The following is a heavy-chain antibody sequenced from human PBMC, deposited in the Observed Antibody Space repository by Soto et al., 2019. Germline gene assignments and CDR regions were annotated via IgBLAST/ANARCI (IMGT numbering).Heavy chain of an antibody. CDR3: AREIRLAGVWYRNWFDP. CDR2: IYYSGST. V-gene: IGHV4-31*03. CDR1: GGSISSGGYY. D-gene: IGHD3-10*01. J-gene: IGHJ5*02. Sequence: QVQLQESGPGLVKPSQTLSLTCTVSGGSISSGGYYWSWIRQHPGKGLEWIGYIYYSGSTYYNPSLKSRVTISVDTSKNQFSLKLSSVTAADTAVYYCAREIRLAGVWYRNWFDPWGQGTLVTVSS.